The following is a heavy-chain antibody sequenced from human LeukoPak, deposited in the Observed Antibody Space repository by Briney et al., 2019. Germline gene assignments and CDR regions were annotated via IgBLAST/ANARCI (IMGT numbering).Heavy chain of an antibody. CDR3: ARDYGGNSGWFDP. Sequence: ASVKVSCKASGFTLASYDINWVRQATGQGLEWIGWMNPNSGTTGYAQKFQDRITLTRDTSISTAYMELSSLTSDDTAVYYCARDYGGNSGWFDPWGQGTLVIVSS. D-gene: IGHD4-23*01. J-gene: IGHJ5*02. V-gene: IGHV1-8*01. CDR1: GFTLASYD. CDR2: MNPNSGTT.